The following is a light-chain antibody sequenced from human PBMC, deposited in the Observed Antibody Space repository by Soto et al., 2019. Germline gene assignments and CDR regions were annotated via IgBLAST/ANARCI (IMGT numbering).Light chain of an antibody. Sequence: QSVLTQPRSVSGSPGQSVTISCTGTSSDVGGYNCGSWYQQHPGKAPQLIIYDVTQRPSGVPDRFSGSKSGNTASLSISGLQAEDEADYYCCSHSASYTFVFGTGTKVTVL. CDR1: SSDVGGYNC. V-gene: IGLV2-11*01. J-gene: IGLJ1*01. CDR3: CSHSASYTFV. CDR2: DVT.